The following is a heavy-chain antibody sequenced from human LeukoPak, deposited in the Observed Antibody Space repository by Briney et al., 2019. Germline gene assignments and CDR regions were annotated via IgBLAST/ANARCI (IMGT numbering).Heavy chain of an antibody. D-gene: IGHD5-18*01. CDR1: GFTFSSYA. CDR3: ASVGYSYGYLDY. V-gene: IGHV3-64*01. Sequence: GGSLRLSCVASGFTFSSYAMHWVRQTPGKGLEYVSGINSNGGSTHYANSVKGRFTISRDNSKHTLYLQMGSLRTEDMAVYYCASVGYSYGYLDYWGQGTLVTVSS. CDR2: INSNGGST. J-gene: IGHJ4*02.